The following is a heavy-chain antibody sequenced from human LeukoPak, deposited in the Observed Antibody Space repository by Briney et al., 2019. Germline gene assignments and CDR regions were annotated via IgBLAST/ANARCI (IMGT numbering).Heavy chain of an antibody. V-gene: IGHV3-23*01. CDR2: VSASGDKT. J-gene: IGHJ4*02. Sequence: PGGSLRLSCVASGFSFSVYTMSWVRQAPWKGLEWISAVSASGDKTYYADSVKGRFTVSRDNSKDTLYLHMNSLRAEDTALYYCARDIHDSSGYYYDYWGQGTLVTVSS. D-gene: IGHD3-22*01. CDR3: ARDIHDSSGYYYDY. CDR1: GFSFSVYT.